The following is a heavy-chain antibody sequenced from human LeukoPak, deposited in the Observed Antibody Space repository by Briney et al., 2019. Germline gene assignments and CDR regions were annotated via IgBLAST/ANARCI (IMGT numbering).Heavy chain of an antibody. D-gene: IGHD3-10*01. CDR2: INHSGST. J-gene: IGHJ4*02. CDR3: ARGGPSYYYRSAARRPAYDY. CDR1: GGSFSGYY. Sequence: PSETLSLTCAVYGGSFSGYYWSWLRQPPGKGLEGIGEINHSGSTNYNPSLKRRVTISVDTSKNQFSLKLSSVTAADTAVYYCARGGPSYYYRSAARRPAYDYWGQGTLVTVSS. V-gene: IGHV4-34*01.